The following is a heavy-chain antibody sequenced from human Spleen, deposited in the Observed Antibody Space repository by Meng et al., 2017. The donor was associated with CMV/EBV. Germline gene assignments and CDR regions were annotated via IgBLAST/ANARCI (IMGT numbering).Heavy chain of an antibody. CDR2: INSDGGST. CDR1: GFSFSSYW. CDR3: AHYGSGYYFDY. Sequence: GGSLRLSCAASGFSFSSYWMYWVRQAPGKGLIWVSLINSDGGSTTYADSVKGRFTISRDNAKNTLYLQMNSLRAEDTAVYYCAHYGSGYYFDYWDQGTLVTVSS. J-gene: IGHJ4*02. D-gene: IGHD3-10*01. V-gene: IGHV3-74*01.